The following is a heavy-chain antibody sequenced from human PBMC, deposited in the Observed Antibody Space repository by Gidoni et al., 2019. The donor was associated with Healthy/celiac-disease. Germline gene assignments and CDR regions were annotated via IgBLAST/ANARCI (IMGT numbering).Heavy chain of an antibody. V-gene: IGHV3-30-3*01. CDR1: GFTFSSYA. CDR2: ISYDGSNK. D-gene: IGHD6-19*01. Sequence: QVQLVESGGGVVQPGRSLRLSLAASGFTFSSYAMHWVRQAPGKGLEWVAVISYDGSNKYYADSVKGRFTISRDNSKNTLYLQMNSLRAEDTAVYYCAGAVAGTLFFVLDYWGQGTLVTVSS. J-gene: IGHJ4*02. CDR3: AGAVAGTLFFVLDY.